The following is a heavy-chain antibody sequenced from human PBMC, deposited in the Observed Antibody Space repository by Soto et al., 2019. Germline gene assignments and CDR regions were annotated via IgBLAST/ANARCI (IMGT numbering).Heavy chain of an antibody. CDR3: ATLGYGSGGSRDAYFTA. Sequence: ETLSIACGVYGGSCGGDDWSCIRQAPGKGLECIGEINNSGCASYNPSLKSRVTISLDTSKNKFALKLSSVTAADTAVYYCATLGYGSGGSRDAYFTAWGKGSLVTVSS. CDR2: INNSGCA. CDR1: GGSCGGDD. J-gene: IGHJ4*02. D-gene: IGHD2-15*01. V-gene: IGHV4-34*01.